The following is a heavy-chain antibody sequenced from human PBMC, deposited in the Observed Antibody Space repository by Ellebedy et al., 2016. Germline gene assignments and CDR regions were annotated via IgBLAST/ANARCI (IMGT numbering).Heavy chain of an antibody. V-gene: IGHV5-51*01. D-gene: IGHD2-21*02. CDR1: GYSFTNYW. Sequence: GESLKISCKGSGYSFTNYWIGWVRQMPGKGLEWMGIIYPGYSDTRYSPSFQGQVTISADRSTNTAYLQWSSLKASDSAMYYCARELGWVLQRTNWFDSWGQGTLVTVSS. CDR3: ARELGWVLQRTNWFDS. J-gene: IGHJ5*01. CDR2: IYPGYSDT.